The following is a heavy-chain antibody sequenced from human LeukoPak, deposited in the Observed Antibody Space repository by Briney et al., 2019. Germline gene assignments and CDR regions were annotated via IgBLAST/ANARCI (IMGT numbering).Heavy chain of an antibody. CDR3: ARHSSRAPINWFDP. CDR2: INPSGGST. CDR1: GYTFTSYY. V-gene: IGHV1-46*01. J-gene: IGHJ5*02. D-gene: IGHD2-2*01. Sequence: ASVKVSCKASGYTFTSYYMHWVRQAPGQGLEWMGIINPSGGSTSYAQKFQGRVTMTRDTSKNQFSLKLSSVTAADTAVYYCARHSSRAPINWFDPWGQGILVTVSS.